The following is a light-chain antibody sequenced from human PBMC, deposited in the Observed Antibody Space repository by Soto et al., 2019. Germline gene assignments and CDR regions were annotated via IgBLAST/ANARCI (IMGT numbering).Light chain of an antibody. Sequence: QPVLTQSPSAAASLGASVKLTCTLSSGHSRYTIAWHQQQPEKGPRYLMKVESDGSHTKGDGIPDRFSGSSSGAERYLIISGLQSEDEADYYCLTWGTGIPFGGGTKLTVL. CDR3: LTWGTGIP. CDR1: SGHSRYT. J-gene: IGLJ2*01. CDR2: VESDGSH. V-gene: IGLV4-69*01.